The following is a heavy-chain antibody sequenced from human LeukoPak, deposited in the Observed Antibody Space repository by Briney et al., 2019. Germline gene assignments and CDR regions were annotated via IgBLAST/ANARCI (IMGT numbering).Heavy chain of an antibody. V-gene: IGHV4-34*01. CDR1: GGTFSGYY. Sequence: SETLSLTCAVDGGTFSGYYWSWIRQPPGKGLEWIGEINHSGSTNYNPSLKSRVTISVDTSKNQFSLKLSSVTAADTAVYYCAREDGDSPQYYWGQGTLVTVSS. CDR2: INHSGST. D-gene: IGHD4-17*01. CDR3: AREDGDSPQYY. J-gene: IGHJ4*02.